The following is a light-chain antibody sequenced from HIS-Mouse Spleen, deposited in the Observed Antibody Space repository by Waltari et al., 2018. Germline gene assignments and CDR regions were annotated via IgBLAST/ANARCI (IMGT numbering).Light chain of an antibody. Sequence: QSALTQPRCVSGSPGHSLTISCTGTNSDVGGYNYVSWYQQHPGKAPKLMIYDVSKRPSGVPDRFSGSKSGNTASLTISGLQAEDEADYYCCSYAGSYTLVFGGGTKLTVL. J-gene: IGLJ2*01. CDR1: NSDVGGYNY. V-gene: IGLV2-11*02. CDR2: DVS. CDR3: CSYAGSYTLV.